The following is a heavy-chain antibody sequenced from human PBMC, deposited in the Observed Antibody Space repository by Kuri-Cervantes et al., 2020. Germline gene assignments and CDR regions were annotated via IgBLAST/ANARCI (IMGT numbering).Heavy chain of an antibody. Sequence: GESLKISCAASGFTFSGYAMHWVRQAPGKGLEWVAIISYDGRNKYYGDSVKGRFTISRDNSKNTLYLQMSSLRAEDTAVYYCANALRARGTGLLWFGELPHDAFDIWGQGTMVTVSS. CDR2: ISYDGRNK. V-gene: IGHV3-30*04. D-gene: IGHD3-10*01. J-gene: IGHJ3*02. CDR3: ANALRARGTGLLWFGELPHDAFDI. CDR1: GFTFSGYA.